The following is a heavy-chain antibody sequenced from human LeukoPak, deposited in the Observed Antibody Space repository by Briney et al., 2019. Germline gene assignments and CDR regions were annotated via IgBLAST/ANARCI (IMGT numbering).Heavy chain of an antibody. D-gene: IGHD2-15*01. CDR3: ASDRIEVDAFDI. V-gene: IGHV4-61*02. CDR2: IYTSGST. J-gene: IGHJ3*02. Sequence: PSETPSLTCTVSGGSISSGSYFWSWIRQPAGKGLEWIGRIYTSGSTNYNPSLKSRVTISVDTSKNQFSLKLSSVTAADTAVYYCASDRIEVDAFDIWGQGTMVTVSS. CDR1: GGSISSGSYF.